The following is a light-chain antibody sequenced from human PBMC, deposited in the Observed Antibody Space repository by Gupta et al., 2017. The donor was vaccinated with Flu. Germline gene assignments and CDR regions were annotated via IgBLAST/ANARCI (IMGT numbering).Light chain of an antibody. J-gene: IGKJ4*01. CDR1: QDIRIH. V-gene: IGKV1-16*01. CDR2: GAS. Sequence: DIQMSQSPSSLSASVGDRVTITCRASQDIRIHLAWFQQRPGKAPKSLIYGASTLENGVPSRFSGSGSGTDFTLTINSLQPEDSATYCCHHYDSYPLSFAGGTKVEI. CDR3: HHYDSYPLS.